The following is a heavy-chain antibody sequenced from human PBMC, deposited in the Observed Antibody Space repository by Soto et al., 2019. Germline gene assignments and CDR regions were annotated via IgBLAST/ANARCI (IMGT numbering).Heavy chain of an antibody. J-gene: IGHJ6*02. CDR2: IIPIFGTA. CDR1: GGTFSSYA. CDR3: ASCYFGLYYSYGMDV. V-gene: IGHV1-69*13. D-gene: IGHD2-21*02. Sequence: SVKVSCKASGGTFSSYAISWVRQAPGQGLEWMGGIIPIFGTANYAQKFQGRVTITADESTSTAYMELSRLRSEDTAGYYCASCYFGLYYSYGMDVWAQGTTVTVSS.